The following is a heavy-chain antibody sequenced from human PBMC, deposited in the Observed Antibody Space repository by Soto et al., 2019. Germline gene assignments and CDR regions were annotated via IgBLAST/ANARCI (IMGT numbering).Heavy chain of an antibody. J-gene: IGHJ4*02. CDR3: VVRYGFD. CDR1: GFIFGSYW. V-gene: IGHV3-7*01. D-gene: IGHD3-10*01. CDR2: IKQDGSEK. Sequence: GGSLGPSCVASGFIFGSYWMSWVRQAPGKVLEGVANIKQDGSEKYYVDSVKGRFTISRDNAKNSLYLQMNSQRAEDTAVYYCVVRYGFDWGQGT.